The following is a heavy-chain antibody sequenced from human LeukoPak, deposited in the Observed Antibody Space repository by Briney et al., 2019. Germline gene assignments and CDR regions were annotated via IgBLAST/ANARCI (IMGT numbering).Heavy chain of an antibody. CDR1: GFTFSSYW. CDR2: IKQDGSEK. J-gene: IGHJ4*02. CDR3: ARDYHYYDSSGMPFDY. V-gene: IGHV3-7*01. D-gene: IGHD3-22*01. Sequence: PGGSLRLSCAASGFTFSSYWMSWVRQAPGKGLEGVANIKQDGSEKYYVDSVKGRFTISRDNAKNSLYLQMNSLRAEDTAVYYCARDYHYYDSSGMPFDYWGQGTLVTVSS.